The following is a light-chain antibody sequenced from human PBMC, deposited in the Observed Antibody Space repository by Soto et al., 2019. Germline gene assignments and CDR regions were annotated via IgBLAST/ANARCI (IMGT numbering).Light chain of an antibody. J-gene: IGLJ1*01. CDR3: SSYTRSSTYV. CDR1: SGDVGTYNY. Sequence: QSVLPQPASVSGSPGQSITISCTGTSGDVGTYNYVSWYQQHPGKAPKLMIYEVRNRPSGVSNRFSGSKSGNTASLTISGLQAEDEADYYCSSYTRSSTYVFGGGTKVTVL. V-gene: IGLV2-14*01. CDR2: EVR.